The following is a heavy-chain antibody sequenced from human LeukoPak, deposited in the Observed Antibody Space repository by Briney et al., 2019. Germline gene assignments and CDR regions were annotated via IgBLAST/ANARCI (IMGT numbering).Heavy chain of an antibody. V-gene: IGHV3-33*01. Sequence: PGGSLRLSCAASGLTFSSYGMHWVRQAPGKGLEWVAVIWFGGSNKYYADSVKGRFTISRDNSKNTLYLQMNSLRAEDTAVYYCARGNVGIGFYWYFDLWGRGTLVTVSS. CDR3: ARGNVGIGFYWYFDL. D-gene: IGHD7-27*01. J-gene: IGHJ2*01. CDR2: IWFGGSNK. CDR1: GLTFSSYG.